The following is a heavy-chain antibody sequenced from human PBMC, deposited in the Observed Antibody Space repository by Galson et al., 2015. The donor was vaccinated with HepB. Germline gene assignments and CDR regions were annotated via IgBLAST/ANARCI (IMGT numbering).Heavy chain of an antibody. CDR2: MNPNSGNT. CDR3: ARAKAQYYDILTGYRSPYYFDY. CDR1: GYTFTSYD. V-gene: IGHV1-8*01. Sequence: SVKVSCKASGYTFTSYDINWVRQATGQGLEWMGWMNPNSGNTGYAQKFQGRVTMTRNTSISTAYMELSSLRSEDTAVYYCARAKAQYYDILTGYRSPYYFDYWGQGTLVTVSS. J-gene: IGHJ4*02. D-gene: IGHD3-9*01.